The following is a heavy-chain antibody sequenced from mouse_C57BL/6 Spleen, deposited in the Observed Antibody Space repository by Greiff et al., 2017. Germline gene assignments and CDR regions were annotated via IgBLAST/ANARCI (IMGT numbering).Heavy chain of an antibody. J-gene: IGHJ3*01. D-gene: IGHD1-1*01. CDR3: ARGHYGSSYDGWFAY. CDR2: IYPGDGDT. V-gene: IGHV1-82*01. CDR1: GYAFSSSW. Sequence: QVQLKESGPELVKPGASVKISCKTSGYAFSSSWMNWVKQRPGKGLEWIGRIYPGDGDTNYNGKFKGKATLTADKSSSTAYMQLSSLTSEDSAVYCCARGHYGSSYDGWFAYWGQGTLVTVSA.